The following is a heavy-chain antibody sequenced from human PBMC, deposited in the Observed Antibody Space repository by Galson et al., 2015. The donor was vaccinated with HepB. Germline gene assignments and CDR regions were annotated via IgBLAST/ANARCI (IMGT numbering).Heavy chain of an antibody. Sequence: SLRVSCKASGFTFTSFYMHWVRQAPGQGLEWMGIINTSGGSTSYAQKFKGRVTMTRDTSTSTVYVELISLRSEDTAVYYCARDKNTAVAAPYYFDYWGQGTLVTVSS. CDR1: GFTFTSFY. CDR3: ARDKNTAVAAPYYFDY. V-gene: IGHV1-46*03. D-gene: IGHD2-15*01. CDR2: INTSGGST. J-gene: IGHJ4*02.